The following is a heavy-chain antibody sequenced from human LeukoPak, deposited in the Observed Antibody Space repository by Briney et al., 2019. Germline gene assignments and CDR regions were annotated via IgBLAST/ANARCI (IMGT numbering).Heavy chain of an antibody. CDR2: ISSSSSTI. CDR3: ARGTPVWSGDAFDY. Sequence: GGSLRLSCAASGFTFSSYSMNWVRQAPGKGLEWVSYISSSSSTIYYADSVKGRFTISRDNAKNSLYLQMNSLRAEDTAVYYCARGTPVWSGDAFDYWGQGTLVTVSS. V-gene: IGHV3-48*04. J-gene: IGHJ4*02. CDR1: GFTFSSYS. D-gene: IGHD3-10*01.